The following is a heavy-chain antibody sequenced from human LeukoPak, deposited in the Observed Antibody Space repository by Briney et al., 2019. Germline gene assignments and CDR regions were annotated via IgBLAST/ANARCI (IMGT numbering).Heavy chain of an antibody. CDR1: GGSISSGSYS. J-gene: IGHJ4*02. Sequence: SQTLSLTCAVSGGSISSGSYSWSWIRQPPGKGLEWIGYIYPRGSTYYNPSLKSRVILSLDKSANQFSLNLSSVTAADTAVYYCATLWGVVIYWGQGTLVTVSS. V-gene: IGHV4-30-2*01. CDR3: ATLWGVVIY. D-gene: IGHD3-3*01. CDR2: IYPRGST.